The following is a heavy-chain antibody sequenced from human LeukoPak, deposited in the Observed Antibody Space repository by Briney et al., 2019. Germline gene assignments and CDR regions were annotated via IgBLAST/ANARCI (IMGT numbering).Heavy chain of an antibody. CDR3: ARGDREGILDY. CDR2: ISSSGSTI. V-gene: IGHV3-48*04. D-gene: IGHD1-26*01. CDR1: GFTFSSYS. Sequence: GGSLRLSCAASGFTFSSYSMNWVRQAPGKGLEWVSYISSSGSTIYYADSVKGRFTISRDNAKNSLYLQMNSLRAEDTAVYYCARGDREGILDYWGQGTLVTVSS. J-gene: IGHJ4*02.